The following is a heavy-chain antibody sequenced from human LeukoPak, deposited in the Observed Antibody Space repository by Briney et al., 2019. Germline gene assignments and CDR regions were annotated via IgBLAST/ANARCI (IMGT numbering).Heavy chain of an antibody. CDR2: IKYDGSKT. Sequence: GGSLRLSCAASGFTFSHYCMSWVRQAPGKGLEWVANIKYDGSKTYYADSVKGRFTISRDNSKDTLYLQMDSLRGDDTALYYCARELIGGATALEYWGQGALVTVSS. D-gene: IGHD1-26*01. CDR1: GFTFSHYC. CDR3: ARELIGGATALEY. J-gene: IGHJ4*02. V-gene: IGHV3-7*01.